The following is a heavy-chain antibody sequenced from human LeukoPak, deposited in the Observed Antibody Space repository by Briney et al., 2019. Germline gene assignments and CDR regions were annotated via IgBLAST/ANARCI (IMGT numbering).Heavy chain of an antibody. CDR1: GFTFTTFA. Sequence: AGGSLRLSCAASGFTFTTFAMTWVRQAPGKGLEWVSAIGANGDYTYYADSVKGRFTISRDNPKNTLYLQMNSLRAEDTAVYYCAKDRGYWGQGTLVTVSS. CDR2: IGANGDYT. CDR3: AKDRGY. V-gene: IGHV3-23*01. J-gene: IGHJ4*02.